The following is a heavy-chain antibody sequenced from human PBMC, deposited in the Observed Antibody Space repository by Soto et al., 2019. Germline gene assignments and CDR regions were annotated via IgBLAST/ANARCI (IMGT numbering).Heavy chain of an antibody. J-gene: IGHJ3*02. CDR2: ISGSGGST. V-gene: IGHV3-23*01. CDR3: AKGLTTVTTGWWTLAYAFDI. Sequence: PGGSLRLSCAASGFTFSSYAMSWVRQAPGKGLEWVSAISGSGGSTYYADSVKGRFTISRDDSKNTRYLQMNSLRAEDTAVYYCAKGLTTVTTGWWTLAYAFDIWGQGTMVTVSS. CDR1: GFTFSSYA. D-gene: IGHD4-17*01.